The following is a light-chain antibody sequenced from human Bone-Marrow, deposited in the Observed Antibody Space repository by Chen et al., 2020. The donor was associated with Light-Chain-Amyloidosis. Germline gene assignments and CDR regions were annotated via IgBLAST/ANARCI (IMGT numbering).Light chain of an antibody. CDR3: QQYGSSPQT. Sequence: EIVLTQSPGTLSLSTGERATLSCRASQSVSSSYLAWYQQKPGQAPGLLIYGASSRATGIPDMFSGSGSGTDFTLTISRLEPEDFAVYYCQQYGSSPQTFGQGTKVEIK. CDR1: QSVSSSY. CDR2: GAS. J-gene: IGKJ1*01. V-gene: IGKV3-20*01.